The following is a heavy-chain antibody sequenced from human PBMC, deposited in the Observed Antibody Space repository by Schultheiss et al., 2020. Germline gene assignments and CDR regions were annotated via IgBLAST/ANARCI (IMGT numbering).Heavy chain of an antibody. J-gene: IGHJ6*03. V-gene: IGHV3-30*03. CDR1: GFTVSSNY. D-gene: IGHD2-2*01. CDR3: ARGCSSTSCRLDYYYMDV. CDR2: ISYDGSNK. Sequence: GGSLRLSCAASGFTVSSNYMSWVRQAPGKGLEWVAVISYDGSNKYYADSVKGRFTISRDNSKNTLYLQMNSLRAEDTAVYYCARGCSSTSCRLDYYYMDVWGKGTTVTVSS.